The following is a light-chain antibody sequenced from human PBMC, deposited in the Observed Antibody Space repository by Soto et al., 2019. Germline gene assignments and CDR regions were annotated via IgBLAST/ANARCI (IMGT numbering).Light chain of an antibody. CDR2: VAS. Sequence: EIVMTQSPATLSVSPGERATLSCRASQSVRSNLAWYQQKPGQTPRLLIYVASTRATGIPARFTGSGSGTEFTLTISSLQSEDFAVYYCHQYGSSPPTFGQGTKVDIK. CDR1: QSVRSN. V-gene: IGKV3-15*01. CDR3: HQYGSSPPT. J-gene: IGKJ1*01.